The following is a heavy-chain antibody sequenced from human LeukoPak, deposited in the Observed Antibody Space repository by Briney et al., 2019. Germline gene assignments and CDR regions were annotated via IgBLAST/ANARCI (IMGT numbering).Heavy chain of an antibody. D-gene: IGHD2-2*01. Sequence: GGSLRLSCAASGFTFSSYAMSWVHQAPGKGLEWVSAISGSGGSTYYADSVKGRFTISRDNSKNTLYLQMNSLRAEDTAVYYCAKRGLRVPAAILPFDYWGQGTLVTVSS. CDR2: ISGSGGST. J-gene: IGHJ4*02. V-gene: IGHV3-23*01. CDR3: AKRGLRVPAAILPFDY. CDR1: GFTFSSYA.